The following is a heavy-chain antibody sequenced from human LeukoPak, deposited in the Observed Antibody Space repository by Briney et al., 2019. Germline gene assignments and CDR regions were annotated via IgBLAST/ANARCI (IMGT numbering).Heavy chain of an antibody. CDR1: GGSISSYY. CDR3: ARVNPNWFDP. Sequence: SETLSLTCTVSGGSISSYYWSWIRQPPGKGLEWIGYISYSGSNNYNPSLKSRVTISLDTSKNQFSLKLSSVTAADTAVYYCARVNPNWFDPWGQGTLVTVAS. CDR2: ISYSGSN. J-gene: IGHJ5*02. V-gene: IGHV4-59*01.